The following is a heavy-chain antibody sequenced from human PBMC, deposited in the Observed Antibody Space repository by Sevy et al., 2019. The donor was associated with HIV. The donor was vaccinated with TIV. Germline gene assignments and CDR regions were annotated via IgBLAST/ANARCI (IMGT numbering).Heavy chain of an antibody. CDR1: GYNFINYG. V-gene: IGHV1-18*01. CDR2: SSPFTGSP. J-gene: IGHJ6*02. Sequence: ASVKVSCKASGYNFINYGISWVRQAPGQGLEWVGGSSPFTGSPNYPQKLQDRVTVTTDTATNTAYMELRNLGPDDTAVYYCGKCTLWVYDPTNRKCGMDVWGQGTTVTVSS. D-gene: IGHD5-12*01. CDR3: GKCTLWVYDPTNRKCGMDV.